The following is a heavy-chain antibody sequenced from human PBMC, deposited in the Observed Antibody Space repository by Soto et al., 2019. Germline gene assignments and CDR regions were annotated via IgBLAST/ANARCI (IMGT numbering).Heavy chain of an antibody. D-gene: IGHD2-15*01. CDR2: ISRSGSTI. CDR1: GLTFSSYE. CDR3: ARDGRIRRPDWYFDL. Sequence: PGGSLRLSCAASGLTFSSYEMNWVRRAPGKGLEWVSYISRSGSTIYYADSVKGRVTISRDNAKNSLYLQMNSLRAEDTAVYYCARDGRIRRPDWYFDLWGRGTLVTVSS. J-gene: IGHJ2*01. V-gene: IGHV3-48*03.